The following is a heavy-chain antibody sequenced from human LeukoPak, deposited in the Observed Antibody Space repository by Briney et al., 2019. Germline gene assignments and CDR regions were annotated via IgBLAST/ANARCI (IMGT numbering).Heavy chain of an antibody. J-gene: IGHJ4*02. CDR3: TRGQWLPVFDF. Sequence: SETLSLTCSVSGGFNTHYYWSWIRQPPGKGLEWIGYIYHSGSTNYNPSLKSRVTISVDTSKDHFSLKLSSVTAADTAVYYCTRGQWLPVFDFWGQGTLVTVSS. CDR2: IYHSGST. CDR1: GGFNTHYY. D-gene: IGHD3-22*01. V-gene: IGHV4-59*01.